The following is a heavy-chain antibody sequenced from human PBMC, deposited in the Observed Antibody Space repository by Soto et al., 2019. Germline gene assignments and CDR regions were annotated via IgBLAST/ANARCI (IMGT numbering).Heavy chain of an antibody. V-gene: IGHV4-30-2*01. CDR3: ARVGRRSRYFDY. Sequence: SETLSLTCAFSGGSISSGGYSWSWIRQPPGKGLEWIGYMYHSGSTYYNPSLKSRVTISIDRSKNQFSLKLSSVTAADTAVYYCARVGRRSRYFDYWGQGTLVTVSS. CDR1: GGSISSGGYS. J-gene: IGHJ4*02. D-gene: IGHD3-10*01. CDR2: MYHSGST.